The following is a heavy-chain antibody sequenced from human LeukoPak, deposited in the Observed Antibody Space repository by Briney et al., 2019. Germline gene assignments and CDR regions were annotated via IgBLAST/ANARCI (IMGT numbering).Heavy chain of an antibody. V-gene: IGHV3-23*01. CDR3: AKDGDIVVVPAAMPHYCFDY. J-gene: IGHJ4*02. D-gene: IGHD2-2*01. CDR1: GFTFSSYA. Sequence: GGSLRLSCAAPGFTFSSYAMSWVRQAPGKGLEWVSAISGSGGSTYYADSVKGRFTISRDNSKNTLYLQMNSLRAEDTAVYYCAKDGDIVVVPAAMPHYCFDYWGQGTLVTVSS. CDR2: ISGSGGST.